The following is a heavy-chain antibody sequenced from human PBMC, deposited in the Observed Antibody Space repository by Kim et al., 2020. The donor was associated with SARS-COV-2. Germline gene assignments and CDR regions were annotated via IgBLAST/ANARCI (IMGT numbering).Heavy chain of an antibody. CDR3: ARGFHVDTAPGRDYYYYGMDV. CDR1: GFTFSSYS. D-gene: IGHD5-18*01. V-gene: IGHV3-21*01. J-gene: IGHJ6*02. CDR2: ISSSSSYI. Sequence: GGSLRLSCAASGFTFSSYSMNWVRQAPGKGLEWVSSISSSSSYIYYADSVKGRFTISRDNAKNSLYLQMNSLRAEDTAVYYCARGFHVDTAPGRDYYYYGMDVWGQGTTVTVSS.